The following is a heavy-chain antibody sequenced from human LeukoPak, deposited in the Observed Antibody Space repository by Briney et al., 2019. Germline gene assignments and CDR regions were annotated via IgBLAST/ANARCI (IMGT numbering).Heavy chain of an antibody. CDR3: AKGSSTWTNDAFDI. CDR1: GFTFSSYA. Sequence: PGGSLRLSCAASGFTFSSYAMNWVRQAPGKGLEWVSAFSGTGSDTYYADSVKGRFTIFRDNSKNTLYLQMNGLRDADTAVYYCAKGSSTWTNDAFDIWGQGTMVTVAS. CDR2: FSGTGSDT. J-gene: IGHJ3*02. D-gene: IGHD2-2*01. V-gene: IGHV3-23*01.